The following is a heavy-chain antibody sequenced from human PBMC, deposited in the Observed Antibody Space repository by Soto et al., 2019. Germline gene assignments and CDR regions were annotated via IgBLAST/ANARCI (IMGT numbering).Heavy chain of an antibody. J-gene: IGHJ4*02. CDR1: GFTFSSYS. CDR2: ISSSSSTI. CDR3: ARDFNQLPHSWDY. Sequence: GGSLRLSCAASGFTFSSYSMNWVRQAPGKGLEWVSYISSSSSTIYYADSVKGRFTISRDNAKNSLYLQMNSLRAEDTAVYYCARDFNQLPHSWDYWGQGTLVTVSS. V-gene: IGHV3-48*01. D-gene: IGHD2-2*01.